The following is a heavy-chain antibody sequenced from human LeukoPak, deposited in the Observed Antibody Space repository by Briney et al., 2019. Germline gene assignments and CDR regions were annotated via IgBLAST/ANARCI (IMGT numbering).Heavy chain of an antibody. CDR1: GYTFTAYW. J-gene: IGHJ3*02. CDR3: GRHQHSGSYGAVGI. Sequence: GESLRISGQGSGYTFTAYWIGWVRQMPGKGLEWVGIIHPGDSDTRYSPSFQGQVTISADKSITTAYLQWSSLKASDTAMYYCGRHQHSGSYGAVGIWGQGTMVTVSS. CDR2: IHPGDSDT. D-gene: IGHD1-26*01. V-gene: IGHV5-51*01.